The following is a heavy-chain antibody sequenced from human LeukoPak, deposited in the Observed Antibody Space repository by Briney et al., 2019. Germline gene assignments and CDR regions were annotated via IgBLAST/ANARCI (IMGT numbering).Heavy chain of an antibody. D-gene: IGHD6-13*01. CDR2: INPNSGGT. CDR3: ASYSSSWYAEYFQH. V-gene: IGHV1-2*02. J-gene: IGHJ1*01. Sequence: WINPNSGGTNYAQKFQGRVTMTRDTSTSTAYMELSRLRSDDTAVYYCASYSSSWYAEYFQHWGQGTLVTVSS.